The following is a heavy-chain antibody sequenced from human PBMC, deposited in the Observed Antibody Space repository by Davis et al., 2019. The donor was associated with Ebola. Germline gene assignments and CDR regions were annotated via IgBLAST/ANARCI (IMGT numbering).Heavy chain of an antibody. J-gene: IGHJ6*04. CDR2: TYYSSKWYN. V-gene: IGHV6-1*01. D-gene: IGHD6-19*01. Sequence: HSQTLSLTCAISGDSVSSGGWNWIRQSPSRGLEWLGRTYYSSKWYNDYAVSVKSRITINPNTSKNQFSLQLNSVTPEDTAVFYCARRATVKVAGANYYNAMDVWGKGTTVTVSS. CDR1: GDSVSSGG. CDR3: ARRATVKVAGANYYNAMDV.